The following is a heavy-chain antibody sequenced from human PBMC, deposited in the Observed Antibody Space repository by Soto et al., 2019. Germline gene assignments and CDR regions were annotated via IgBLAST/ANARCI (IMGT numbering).Heavy chain of an antibody. D-gene: IGHD6-13*01. Sequence: ESGPTLVNPTQTLTLTCTFSGFSLSTSGVGVGWIRQPPGKALEWLALIYWNDDKRYSPSLKSRLTITKDTSKNRVVLTMTNMDPVDTATYYCAHGTEQLARAVALTFFDYWGQGTLVTGSS. CDR3: AHGTEQLARAVALTFFDY. J-gene: IGHJ4*02. CDR1: GFSLSTSGVG. CDR2: IYWNDDK. V-gene: IGHV2-5*01.